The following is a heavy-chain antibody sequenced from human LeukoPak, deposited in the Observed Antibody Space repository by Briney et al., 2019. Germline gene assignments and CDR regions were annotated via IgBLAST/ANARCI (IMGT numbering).Heavy chain of an antibody. CDR2: ISSSSSTI. V-gene: IGHV3-48*02. CDR3: AREHSGSYYGENY. CDR1: GFTFSSYS. J-gene: IGHJ4*02. D-gene: IGHD1-26*01. Sequence: GGSLRLSCAASGFTFSSYSVNCVSQAPRTGLEWVSYISSSSSTIYYADSVKGRFTISRDNAKNSLYLQMNSLRDEDTAVYYCAREHSGSYYGENYWGQRTLVTVSS.